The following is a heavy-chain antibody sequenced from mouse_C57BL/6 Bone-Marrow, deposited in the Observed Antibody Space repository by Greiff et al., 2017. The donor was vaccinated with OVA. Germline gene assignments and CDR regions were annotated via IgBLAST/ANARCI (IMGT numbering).Heavy chain of an antibody. V-gene: IGHV1-81*01. CDR1: GYTFTSYG. D-gene: IGHD2-1*01. CDR3: ARSGDYYGKVWFAY. Sequence: QVQLQQSGAELARPGASVKLSCKASGYTFTSYGISWVKQRTGQGLEWIGEIYPRSGNTYYNEKFKGKATLTADKSSSTAYMELRSLTSEDSAVYFCARSGDYYGKVWFAYWGQGTLVTVSA. CDR2: IYPRSGNT. J-gene: IGHJ3*01.